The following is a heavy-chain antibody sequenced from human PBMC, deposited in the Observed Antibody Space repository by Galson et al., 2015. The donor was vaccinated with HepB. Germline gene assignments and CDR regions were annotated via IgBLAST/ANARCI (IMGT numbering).Heavy chain of an antibody. Sequence: SLRLSCAASGFTFSSYAMSWVRQAPGEGLEWVSAISGSGGSTYYADSVKGRFTISRDNSKNTLYLQMNSLRAEDTAVYYCAKCPYDFWSGYFFFDYWGQGTLVTVSS. D-gene: IGHD3-3*01. CDR3: AKCPYDFWSGYFFFDY. V-gene: IGHV3-23*01. J-gene: IGHJ4*02. CDR2: ISGSGGST. CDR1: GFTFSSYA.